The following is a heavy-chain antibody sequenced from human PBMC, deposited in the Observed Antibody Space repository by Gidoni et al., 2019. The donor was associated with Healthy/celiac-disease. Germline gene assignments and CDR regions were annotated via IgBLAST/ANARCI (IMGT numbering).Heavy chain of an antibody. V-gene: IGHV3-48*02. CDR1: GFTFSSYS. Sequence: EVQLVESGGGLVQPGGSLRLSCAASGFTFSSYSMNWVRQAPGKGLEWVSYISSSSSTIYYADSVKGRFTISRDNAKNSLYLQMNSLRDEDTAVYYCARDGPAAWGYYDSLIGYWYFDLWGRGTLVTVSS. CDR3: ARDGPAAWGYYDSLIGYWYFDL. CDR2: ISSSSSTI. D-gene: IGHD3-22*01. J-gene: IGHJ2*01.